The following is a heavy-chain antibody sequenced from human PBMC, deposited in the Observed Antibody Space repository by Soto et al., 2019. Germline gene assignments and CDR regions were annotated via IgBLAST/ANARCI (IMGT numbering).Heavy chain of an antibody. V-gene: IGHV4-59*01. CDR2: IYYSGAT. CDR1: GDSIKHYY. CDR3: VRGETKAHFDS. D-gene: IGHD3-16*01. Sequence: QVQLQESGPGLVKPSETLSLTCTVSGDSIKHYYWNWIRQPPGKGLEWIGYIYYSGATNYNPSLKSRVTRSKNQVSLKLTSVTAADTAVYYCVRGETKAHFDSWGQGILVTVSS. J-gene: IGHJ4*02.